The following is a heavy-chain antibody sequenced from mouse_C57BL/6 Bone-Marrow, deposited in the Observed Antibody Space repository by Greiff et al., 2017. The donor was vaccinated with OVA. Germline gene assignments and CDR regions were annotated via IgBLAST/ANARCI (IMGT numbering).Heavy chain of an antibody. V-gene: IGHV1-55*01. CDR1: GYTFTSYW. Sequence: QVQLQQPGAELVKPGASVKMSCKASGYTFTSYWITWVKQRPGQGLEWIGDIYPGSGSTNYTEKFKSKATLTVDTSSSTAYMQRSSLTSDDSAVYYCARTTVVYWYFDVWGTGTTVTVSS. CDR3: ARTTVVYWYFDV. CDR2: IYPGSGST. D-gene: IGHD1-1*01. J-gene: IGHJ1*03.